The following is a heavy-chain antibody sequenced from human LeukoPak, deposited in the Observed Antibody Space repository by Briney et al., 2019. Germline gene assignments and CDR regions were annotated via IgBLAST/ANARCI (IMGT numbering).Heavy chain of an antibody. CDR1: GFTVIDNC. D-gene: IGHD4-17*01. Sequence: GGSLRLSCAVSGFTVIDNCMSWVRQAPGKGLEWVSVLYTTGTTHYADSVKGRFTISRDTSKNTLLLQMNGLRAEDSAMYYCARGRHDYGPAFDYWGHGTLVTVSS. CDR2: LYTTGTT. J-gene: IGHJ4*01. CDR3: ARGRHDYGPAFDY. V-gene: IGHV3-53*05.